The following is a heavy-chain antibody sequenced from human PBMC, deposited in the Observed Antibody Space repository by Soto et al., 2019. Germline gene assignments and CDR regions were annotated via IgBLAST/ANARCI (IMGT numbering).Heavy chain of an antibody. CDR3: ARERQYYDILTGYTYYYYYMDV. D-gene: IGHD3-9*01. J-gene: IGHJ6*03. Sequence: GASVKVSCKASGYTFTSYAMHWVRQAPGQRLEWMGWINAGNGNTKYSQEFQGRGTITRDTSASTAYMELSSLRSEDTAVYYCARERQYYDILTGYTYYYYYMDVWGKGTTVTVSS. CDR1: GYTFTSYA. CDR2: INAGNGNT. V-gene: IGHV1-3*01.